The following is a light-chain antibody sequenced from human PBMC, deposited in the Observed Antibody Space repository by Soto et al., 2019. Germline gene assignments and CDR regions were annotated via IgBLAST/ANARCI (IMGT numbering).Light chain of an antibody. Sequence: EVVMTQSPATLSVSLGDRATLSCRASQSVSSNLAWYQQKPGQGPRLLIYGASTRATGIPARFSGSGSGTEFTLTISSLQSEDFAVYSCQHYNNWPLTFGGGTKVEIK. CDR1: QSVSSN. CDR3: QHYNNWPLT. CDR2: GAS. J-gene: IGKJ4*01. V-gene: IGKV3-15*01.